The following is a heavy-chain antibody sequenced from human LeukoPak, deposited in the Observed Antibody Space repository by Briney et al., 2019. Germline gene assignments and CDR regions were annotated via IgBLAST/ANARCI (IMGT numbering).Heavy chain of an antibody. Sequence: SQTLSLTCTVSGGSISSGSYYWSWIRQPAGKGLEWIGRIYTSGSTNYNPSLKGRVTISVDTSKNQFSLKLSSVTAADTAVYYCARVPVLRFLEWSQAPDAFDIWGQGTMVTVSS. D-gene: IGHD3-3*01. CDR2: IYTSGST. CDR3: ARVPVLRFLEWSQAPDAFDI. CDR1: GGSISSGSYY. V-gene: IGHV4-61*02. J-gene: IGHJ3*02.